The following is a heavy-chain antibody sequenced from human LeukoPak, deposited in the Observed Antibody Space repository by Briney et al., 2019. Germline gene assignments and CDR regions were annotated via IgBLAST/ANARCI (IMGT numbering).Heavy chain of an antibody. Sequence: GRSLRLSCAASGFTFSSYGMHWVRQAPGKGLEWVAVISYDVTNKYYVDSVKGRFTISRDNTENTLYLQMNSLRAEDTAVYYCAKDGGTSGYYAGFVDYWGQGTMVTVSS. V-gene: IGHV3-30*18. CDR2: ISYDVTNK. D-gene: IGHD3-22*01. J-gene: IGHJ4*02. CDR1: GFTFSSYG. CDR3: AKDGGTSGYYAGFVDY.